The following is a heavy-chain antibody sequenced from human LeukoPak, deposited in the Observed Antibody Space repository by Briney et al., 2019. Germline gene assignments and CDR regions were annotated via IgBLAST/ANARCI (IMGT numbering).Heavy chain of an antibody. CDR2: FYSGGST. CDR1: GFTVSSNY. CDR3: ARGIAAAGQEY. J-gene: IGHJ4*02. Sequence: PGGSLRLSCAASGFTVSSNYMSWIRQAPGKGLGWVSVFYSGGSTYYADCVKGRFTISRDNSKNTLYLQMNSLRAEDTAVYYCARGIAAAGQEYWGQGTLVTVSS. V-gene: IGHV3-53*01. D-gene: IGHD6-13*01.